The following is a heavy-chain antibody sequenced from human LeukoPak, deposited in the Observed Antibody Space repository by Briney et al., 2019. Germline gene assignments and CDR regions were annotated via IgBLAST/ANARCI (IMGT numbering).Heavy chain of an antibody. Sequence: PSETLSLTCAVDGGSFSGYYWSWIRQPPGKGLEWIGEINHSGSTNYNPSLKSRVTISVDTSKNQFSLKLSSVTAADTAVYYCARLPYYYDSSGYYYFSFDYWGQGTLVTVSS. CDR3: ARLPYYYDSSGYYYFSFDY. J-gene: IGHJ4*02. CDR2: INHSGST. V-gene: IGHV4-34*01. CDR1: GGSFSGYY. D-gene: IGHD3-22*01.